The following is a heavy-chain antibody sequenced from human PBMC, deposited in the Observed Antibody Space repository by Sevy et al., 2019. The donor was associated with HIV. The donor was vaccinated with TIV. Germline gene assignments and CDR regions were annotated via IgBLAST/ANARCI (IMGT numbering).Heavy chain of an antibody. J-gene: IGHJ4*02. CDR2: IKSKTDGGTT. D-gene: IGHD3-3*01. Sequence: GGSLRLSCAASGLTFNNAWMTWVRQAPGMGLEWVGRIKSKTDGGTTDYAAPVKSRFTISRDDSKNTLYLQMNSLKTEDTAVYYCTTKHGFWSGYYYFDYWGQGTLVTFSS. V-gene: IGHV3-15*01. CDR3: TTKHGFWSGYYYFDY. CDR1: GLTFNNAW.